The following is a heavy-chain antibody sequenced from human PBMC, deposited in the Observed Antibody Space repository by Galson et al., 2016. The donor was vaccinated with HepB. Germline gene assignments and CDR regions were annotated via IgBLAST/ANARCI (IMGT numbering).Heavy chain of an antibody. CDR1: GYTFTNYG. D-gene: IGHD2-2*01. J-gene: IGHJ5*02. V-gene: IGHV1-18*01. CDR2: ISGYNGNR. Sequence: SVKVSCKASGYTFTNYGISWVRQAPGQGLEWMGWISGYNGNRNYAQKFQGRVTMTTDTSTSTVYMTLRSLGSDDTAGYYCARHQGRGCFSTRCHNWFDPWGQGTLVTVSS. CDR3: ARHQGRGCFSTRCHNWFDP.